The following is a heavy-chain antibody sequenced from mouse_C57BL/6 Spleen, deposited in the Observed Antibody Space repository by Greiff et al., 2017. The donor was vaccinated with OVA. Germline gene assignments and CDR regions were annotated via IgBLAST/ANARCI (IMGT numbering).Heavy chain of an antibody. CDR3: ARSTGDGGFAY. CDR2: INPGSGGT. D-gene: IGHD4-1*01. CDR1: GYAFTNYL. J-gene: IGHJ3*01. Sequence: QVQLKQSGAELVRPGTSVKVSCKASGYAFTNYLIEWVKQRPGQGLEWIGVINPGSGGTNYNEKFKGKATLTADKSSSTAYMQLSSLTSEDSAVYFCARSTGDGGFAYWGQGTLVTVSA. V-gene: IGHV1-54*01.